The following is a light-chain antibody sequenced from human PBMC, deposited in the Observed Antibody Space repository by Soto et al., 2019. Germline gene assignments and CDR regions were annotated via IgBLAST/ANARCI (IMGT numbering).Light chain of an antibody. CDR3: GSYTSSSTWV. CDR2: EVS. J-gene: IGLJ3*02. CDR1: SSDVGAYNY. Sequence: QSVLTQPASVSGSPGQSITLSCTGTSSDVGAYNYVSWYQQHPGKAPKLMIYEVSNRPSGVSNRFSGSKSGNTASLTISGLHTEDEADYHCGSYTSSSTWVFGGGTKLTVL. V-gene: IGLV2-14*01.